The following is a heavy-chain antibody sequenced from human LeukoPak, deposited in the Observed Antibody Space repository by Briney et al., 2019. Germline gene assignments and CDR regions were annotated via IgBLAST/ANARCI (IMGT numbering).Heavy chain of an antibody. CDR1: GYTFTSYY. CDR2: INPSGGST. D-gene: IGHD3-22*01. J-gene: IGHJ4*02. V-gene: IGHV1-46*01. Sequence: AASVKVSCKASGYTFTSYYMHWVRQAPGQGLEWMGIINPSGGSTSYAQKFQGRVTMTRDTSTSTVYKELSSLRSEDTAVYYCARGSLTYYYDSSGYYFDYWGQGTLVTVSS. CDR3: ARGSLTYYYDSSGYYFDY.